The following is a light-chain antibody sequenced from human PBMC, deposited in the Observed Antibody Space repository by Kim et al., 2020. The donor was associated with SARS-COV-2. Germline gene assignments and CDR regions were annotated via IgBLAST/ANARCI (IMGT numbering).Light chain of an antibody. V-gene: IGKV1-16*02. J-gene: IGKJ5*01. CDR2: SAS. CDR1: QDISTD. CDR3: QQYHMYPIA. Sequence: DIQMTQSPSSLSADIGDSVTITCRASQDISTDLAWFQQKPGKAPKSLIYSASSLQSGVPSKFSAYGSGTDFTLTISSLQPEDFATYFCQQYHMYPIAFGQGTRLESK.